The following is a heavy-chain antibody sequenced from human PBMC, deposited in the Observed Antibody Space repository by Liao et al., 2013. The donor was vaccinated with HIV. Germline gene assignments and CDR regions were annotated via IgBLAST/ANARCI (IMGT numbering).Heavy chain of an antibody. CDR1: GGSISSYY. J-gene: IGHJ6*03. CDR2: IYYSGST. CDR3: ARDEGTYGSGSRGNMDV. D-gene: IGHD3-10*01. Sequence: QVQLQESGPGLVKPSETLSLTCTVSGGSISSYYWSWIRQPPGKGLEWIGYIYYSGSTNYNPSLKSRVTMSVDTSKNQFSLKLSSVTAADTAVYYCARDEGTYGSGSRGNMDVWGKGTTVTVSS. V-gene: IGHV4-59*12.